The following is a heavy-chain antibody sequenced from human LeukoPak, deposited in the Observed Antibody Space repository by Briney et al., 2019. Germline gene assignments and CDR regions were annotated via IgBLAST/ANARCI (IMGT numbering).Heavy chain of an antibody. Sequence: GGSLRLSCAASGFTFSSYAMSWVRQAPGKGLEWVSAISGSGGSTYYADSVKGRFTISRDNSKNTLYLQMNSLRAEDTAVYYCAXXXXXXXXXXXYWXXXXXXTVSXXXXXXXXXXYF. CDR1: GFTFSSYA. J-gene: IGHJ4*01. CDR3: AXXXXXXXXXXXYWXXXXXXTVSXXXXXXXXXXYF. D-gene: IGHD2-8*02. V-gene: IGHV3-23*01. CDR2: ISGSGGST.